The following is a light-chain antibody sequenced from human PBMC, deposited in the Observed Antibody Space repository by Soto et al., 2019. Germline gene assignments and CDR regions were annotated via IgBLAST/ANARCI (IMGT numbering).Light chain of an antibody. V-gene: IGKV1-27*01. CDR3: HSYKRIPRT. CDR1: QGISEY. J-gene: IGKJ1*01. Sequence: DIQMAHSPSSLSASIGDRVTITCRASQGISEYLAWYQQRPGNAPNLLIYGASILQSGVPSRFSGSGSGTHLTLTISSLQPEDVATCYCHSYKRIPRTFGEGTTV. CDR2: GAS.